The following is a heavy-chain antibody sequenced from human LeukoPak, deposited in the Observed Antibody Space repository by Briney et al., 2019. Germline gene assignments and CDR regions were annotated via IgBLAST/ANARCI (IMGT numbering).Heavy chain of an antibody. D-gene: IGHD5-12*01. CDR1: GFTFSNSA. J-gene: IGHJ4*02. Sequence: PGGSLRLSCAASGFTFSNSALSWVRQAPGKGLEWVSDISGSGGSTYYADSVKGRFTISRDNSKNTLYLQMNSLRAEDTAVYYCARDRGGVAKGLASDYWGQGTLVTVSS. CDR3: ARDRGGVAKGLASDY. V-gene: IGHV3-23*01. CDR2: ISGSGGST.